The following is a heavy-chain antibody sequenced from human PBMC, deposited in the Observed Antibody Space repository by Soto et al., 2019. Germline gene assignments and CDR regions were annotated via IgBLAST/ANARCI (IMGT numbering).Heavy chain of an antibody. J-gene: IGHJ4*02. D-gene: IGHD3-16*02. CDR1: GYTFTSYG. V-gene: IGHV1-18*01. CDR2: ISAYNGNT. Sequence: QVQLVQSGAEVKKPGASVKVSCKASGYTFTSYGISWVRQAPGQGLEWMGWISAYNGNTNYAQKLQGKATMTTDTSRGQSYMERRSLRSDDTAVYYCARVKYDYFWGSYRPQSFDYWGQETLVTVSS. CDR3: ARVKYDYFWGSYRPQSFDY.